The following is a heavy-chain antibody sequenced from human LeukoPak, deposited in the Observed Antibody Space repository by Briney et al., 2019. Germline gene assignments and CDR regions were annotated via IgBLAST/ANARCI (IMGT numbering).Heavy chain of an antibody. CDR3: AKDQGSSGWYEWFDP. J-gene: IGHJ5*02. CDR2: ISSSSSYI. Sequence: GGSLRLSCAASGFTFSSYSMNWVRQAPGKGLEWVSSISSSSSYIYYADSVKGRFTISRDNAKNSLYLQMNSLRVDDTAVYYCAKDQGSSGWYEWFDPWGQGTLVTVSS. D-gene: IGHD6-19*01. CDR1: GFTFSSYS. V-gene: IGHV3-21*04.